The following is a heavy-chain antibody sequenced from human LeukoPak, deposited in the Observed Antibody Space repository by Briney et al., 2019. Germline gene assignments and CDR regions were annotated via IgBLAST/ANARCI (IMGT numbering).Heavy chain of an antibody. CDR2: INPDGSTP. CDR1: GFTFSTYW. Sequence: PGGSLTLFCAASGFTFSTYWMLWARHPLGRARVWFSRINPDGSTPQYADPVTGRFTISRDNAKNTLYLQMNSLTVEDTAVYYCVRIATVTTPDYWGQGTLVTVSS. CDR3: VRIATVTTPDY. D-gene: IGHD4-17*01. J-gene: IGHJ4*02. V-gene: IGHV3-74*01.